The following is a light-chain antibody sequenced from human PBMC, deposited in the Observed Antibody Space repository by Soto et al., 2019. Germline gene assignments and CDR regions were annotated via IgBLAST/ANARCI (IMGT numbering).Light chain of an antibody. CDR3: AAWDDSLSGVV. CDR1: SSNIGSNY. J-gene: IGLJ2*01. V-gene: IGLV1-47*01. CDR2: RNN. Sequence: QSVLTQPPSASGTPGQRVTISCSGSSSNIGSNYVYWYQQLPGTAPKLLIYRNNQRPSGVPDRFSGSKSGTSASLAISGLRSEDEAEYYGAAWDDSLSGVVVGGGTKLTVL.